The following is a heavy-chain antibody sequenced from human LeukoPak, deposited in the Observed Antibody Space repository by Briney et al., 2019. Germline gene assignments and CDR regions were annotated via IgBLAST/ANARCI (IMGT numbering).Heavy chain of an antibody. CDR1: GGSISSRNW. Sequence: SETLSLTCAVSGGSISSRNWWSWVRQPPGKGLEWIGEISQSGNTNYNPSLKSRVTISVDKSKNQFSLKLSSVTAADTAVYFCARGPYSYDSSGAFDIWGQGTMVTVSS. D-gene: IGHD3-22*01. CDR2: ISQSGNT. CDR3: ARGPYSYDSSGAFDI. J-gene: IGHJ3*02. V-gene: IGHV4-4*02.